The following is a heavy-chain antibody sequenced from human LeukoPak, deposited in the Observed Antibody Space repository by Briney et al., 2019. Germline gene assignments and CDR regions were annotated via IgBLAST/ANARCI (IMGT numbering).Heavy chain of an antibody. CDR3: ASPYRGPARYDYYGMDV. V-gene: IGHV3-21*01. CDR1: GFTFSSYS. D-gene: IGHD1-14*01. Sequence: GSLRLSCAASGFTFSSYSMNWVRQAPGKGLEWISSISSSSSYIYYADSVKGRFTISRDNAKNSLYLQMTSLRAEDTAVYYCASPYRGPARYDYYGMDVWSQGTTVTVSS. J-gene: IGHJ6*02. CDR2: ISSSSSYI.